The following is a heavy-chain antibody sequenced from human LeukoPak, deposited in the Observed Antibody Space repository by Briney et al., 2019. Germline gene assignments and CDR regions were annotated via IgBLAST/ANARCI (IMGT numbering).Heavy chain of an antibody. D-gene: IGHD2-2*01. J-gene: IGHJ5*02. Sequence: ASVKVSCKASRYTFASYDINWVRQAPGQGLEWMGWMNPTSGNTGYARKFQGRVTLTTDASTSTAYMELRSLRSGDTAVYYCARDRDCGTTSCPGAYWFDPWGQGTLVTVSS. CDR2: MNPTSGNT. CDR3: ARDRDCGTTSCPGAYWFDP. CDR1: RYTFASYD. V-gene: IGHV1-8*01.